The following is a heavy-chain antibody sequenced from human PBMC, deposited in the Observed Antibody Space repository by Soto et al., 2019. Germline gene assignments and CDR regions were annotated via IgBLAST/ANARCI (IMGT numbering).Heavy chain of an antibody. Sequence: EVQLVESGGGLVQPGGSLRLSCAASGFYFSDYNMNWVRQAPGKGLEWVSYISSSGSTKYYADSVKGRFTISRDNAXNXLXXEMNGMGAEDTAVYYCARDQGGGSCYSCYYFAMDVWGPGTTVTVSS. CDR2: ISSSGSTK. CDR3: ARDQGGGSCYSCYYFAMDV. CDR1: GFYFSDYN. J-gene: IGHJ6*02. V-gene: IGHV3-48*01. D-gene: IGHD2-15*01.